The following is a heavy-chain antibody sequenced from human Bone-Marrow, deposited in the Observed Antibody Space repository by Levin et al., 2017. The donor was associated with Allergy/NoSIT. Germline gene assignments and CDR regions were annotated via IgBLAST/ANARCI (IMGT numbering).Heavy chain of an antibody. CDR3: AKPVDGDYWVYYGMDV. CDR2: ISYDGSNK. Sequence: GGSLRLSCAASGFTFSSYGIHWVRQAPGKGLEWVAVISYDGSNKYYADSVKGRFTISRDNSKNTLYLQMNSPRAEDTAVYYCAKPVDGDYWVYYGMDVWGQGTTVTVSS. CDR1: GFTFSSYG. J-gene: IGHJ6*02. V-gene: IGHV3-30*18. D-gene: IGHD4-17*01.